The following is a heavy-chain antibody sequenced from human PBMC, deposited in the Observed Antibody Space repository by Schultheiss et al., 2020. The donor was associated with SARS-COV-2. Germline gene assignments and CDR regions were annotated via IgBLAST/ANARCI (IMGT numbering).Heavy chain of an antibody. Sequence: SETLSLTCAVYGGSFSGYYWSWIRQPPGKGLEWIGEINHSGSTNYNPSLKSRVTISVDTSKNQFSLKLSSVTAADTAVYYCARGDSSSWAGVSFDYWGQGTLVTVSS. J-gene: IGHJ4*02. V-gene: IGHV4-34*01. CDR3: ARGDSSSWAGVSFDY. CDR1: GGSFSGYY. D-gene: IGHD6-13*01. CDR2: INHSGST.